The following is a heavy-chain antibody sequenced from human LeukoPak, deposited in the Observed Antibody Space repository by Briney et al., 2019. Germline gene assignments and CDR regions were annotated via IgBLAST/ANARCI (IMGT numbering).Heavy chain of an antibody. D-gene: IGHD2-2*01. CDR3: ARGPAAMRVFDY. Sequence: SETLSLTCTVSGGSISTYYWSWIRQPPGKGLEWIGYIYYSGSTNYNPSLKSRVTISVDTSKNQFSLKLSSVTAADTAVYYCARGPAAMRVFDYWGQGTLVTVSS. J-gene: IGHJ4*02. V-gene: IGHV4-59*01. CDR1: GGSISTYY. CDR2: IYYSGST.